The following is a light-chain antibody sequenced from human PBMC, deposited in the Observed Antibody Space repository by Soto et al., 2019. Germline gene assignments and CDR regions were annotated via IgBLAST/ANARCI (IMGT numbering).Light chain of an antibody. CDR2: EVS. V-gene: IGLV2-14*01. J-gene: IGLJ1*01. Sequence: QSALTQPASVSGSPGQSITISCTGTSSDVGGYNYVSWYQQHPGKAPKLMIYEVSDRPSGISNRFSGSKSGNTASLTISGLQAEDEADYYCSSYTSSLSYVFGPGTKVTVL. CDR3: SSYTSSLSYV. CDR1: SSDVGGYNY.